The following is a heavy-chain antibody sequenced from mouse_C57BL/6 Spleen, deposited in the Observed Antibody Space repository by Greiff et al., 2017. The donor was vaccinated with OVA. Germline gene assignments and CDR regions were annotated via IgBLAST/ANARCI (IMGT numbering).Heavy chain of an antibody. Sequence: QVQLQQSGPELVKPGASVKLSCKASGYAFSSSWMNWVKQRPGKGLEWIGRIYPGDGDTKYNGKFKGKATLTADKSSSTAYMHLSSLTSEDSAVYFCARWGLGAYWGQGTLVTVSA. V-gene: IGHV1-82*01. CDR2: IYPGDGDT. J-gene: IGHJ3*01. CDR1: GYAFSSSW. D-gene: IGHD4-1*01. CDR3: ARWGLGAY.